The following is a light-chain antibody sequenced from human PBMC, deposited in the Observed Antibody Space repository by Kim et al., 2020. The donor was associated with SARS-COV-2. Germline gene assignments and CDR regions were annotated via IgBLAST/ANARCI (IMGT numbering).Light chain of an antibody. V-gene: IGLV7-43*01. CDR1: TGAVSSDYY. CDR2: TTH. J-gene: IGLJ2*01. CDR3: LLYYDDEWI. Sequence: PGGTVTLPCASSTGAVSSDYYPSWFQQKPGQAPRALFYTTHNKHSWTPARFSGSLLGGKAALTLSGVQPEDEAEYYCLLYYDDEWIFGGGTQLTVL.